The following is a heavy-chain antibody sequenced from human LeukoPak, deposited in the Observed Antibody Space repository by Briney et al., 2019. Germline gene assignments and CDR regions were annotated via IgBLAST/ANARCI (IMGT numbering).Heavy chain of an antibody. D-gene: IGHD3-22*01. J-gene: IGHJ3*02. CDR1: GFTFNSYH. CDR3: ARDSASIGHNDAFDI. V-gene: IGHV3-48*04. Sequence: GGSLRLSCTASGFTFNSYHMNWVHQAPGKGLEWVSYISGNSATIYYVDSVKGRFTISRDNAKNSLFLQMNSLRAEDTAVYYCARDSASIGHNDAFDIWGQGTMVTVSS. CDR2: ISGNSATI.